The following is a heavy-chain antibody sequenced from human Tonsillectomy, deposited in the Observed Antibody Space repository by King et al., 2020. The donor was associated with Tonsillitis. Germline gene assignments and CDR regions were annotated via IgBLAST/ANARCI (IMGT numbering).Heavy chain of an antibody. CDR1: GFTFSSYS. D-gene: IGHD3-22*01. CDR2: FMSFSSYI. J-gene: IGHJ3*02. CDR3: ARDINYYDGSGYYSNDAFDI. Sequence: VQLVESGGGLVKPGGSLRLSCASSGFTFSSYSMNWFRQAPGRGLEWVSAFMSFSSYIYYADSVKGRFTISRDNAKNSVFLQMNSLRAEDTAVYYCARDINYYDGSGYYSNDAFDIWGQGTMVTVSS. V-gene: IGHV3-21*01.